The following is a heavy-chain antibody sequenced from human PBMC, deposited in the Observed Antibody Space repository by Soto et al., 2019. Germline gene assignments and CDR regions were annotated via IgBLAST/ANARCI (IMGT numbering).Heavy chain of an antibody. CDR1: GFTFSSYW. J-gene: IGHJ4*02. V-gene: IGHV3-7*05. CDR2: IKQDGREI. Sequence: EVQLVESGGGLVQSGGSLRLSCAASGFTFSSYWMSWVRQGPGKGPEWVANIKQDGREIYYVDSVKGRFTISRDNAKSSLYLQMTSLRAEDTAVYHCAKSISAIPGDSWGQGTLVTVSS. D-gene: IGHD2-2*01. CDR3: AKSISAIPGDS.